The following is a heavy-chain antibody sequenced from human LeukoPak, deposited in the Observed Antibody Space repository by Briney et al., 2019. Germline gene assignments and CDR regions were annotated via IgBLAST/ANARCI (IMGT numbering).Heavy chain of an antibody. CDR3: ARVGEPYSSSSEFDY. J-gene: IGHJ4*02. CDR1: GYTFTSYG. Sequence: ASVKVSCKASGYTFTSYGISWVRQAPGQGLEWMGWISAYNGNTNYAQKLQGRVTMTTDTSTSTAYMELRSLRSDDTAVYYCARVGEPYSSSSEFDYWGQGTLVTVSS. D-gene: IGHD6-6*01. V-gene: IGHV1-18*01. CDR2: ISAYNGNT.